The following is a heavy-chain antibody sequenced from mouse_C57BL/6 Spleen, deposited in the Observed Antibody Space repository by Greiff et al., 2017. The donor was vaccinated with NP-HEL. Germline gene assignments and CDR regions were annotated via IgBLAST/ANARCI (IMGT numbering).Heavy chain of an antibody. J-gene: IGHJ4*01. CDR3: ARSPVYYGNYEGAMDY. D-gene: IGHD2-1*01. CDR1: GYTFTSYW. V-gene: IGHV1-55*01. Sequence: QVQLQQPGAELVKPGASVKMSCKASGYTFTSYWITWVKQRPGQGLEWIGDIYPGSGSTNYNEKFKSKATLTVDTSSSTAYMQLSSLTSEDSAVYYCARSPVYYGNYEGAMDYWGQGTSVTVSS. CDR2: IYPGSGST.